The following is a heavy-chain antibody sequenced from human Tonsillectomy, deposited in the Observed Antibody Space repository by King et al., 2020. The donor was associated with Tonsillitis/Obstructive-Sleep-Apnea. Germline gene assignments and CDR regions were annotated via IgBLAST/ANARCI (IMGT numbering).Heavy chain of an antibody. Sequence: VQLVESGGGLVQPGGSLRLSCAASGFTFSSYWMSWVRQAPGKGLEWVANIKQDGSEKYYVDSVKGRFTISRDNAKNSLYLQMNSLRAEDTAVYYCVWDPGYSSWGRGFDYWGQGTLVTVSS. CDR3: VWDPGYSSWGRGFDY. CDR1: GFTFSSYW. J-gene: IGHJ4*02. D-gene: IGHD6-19*01. CDR2: IKQDGSEK. V-gene: IGHV3-7*03.